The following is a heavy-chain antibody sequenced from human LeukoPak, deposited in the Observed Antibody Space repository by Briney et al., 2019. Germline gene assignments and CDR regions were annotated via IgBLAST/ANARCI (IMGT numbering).Heavy chain of an antibody. CDR3: ARVSPIGVVKSPGYLYYMDV. J-gene: IGHJ6*03. V-gene: IGHV4-4*07. CDR1: GGSISSYY. Sequence: PSETLSLTCTVSGGSISSYYWSWIRQPAGKGLEWIGRIYTSGSTNYNPSLKSRVTMSVDTSKNQFSLKLSSVTAADTAVYYCARVSPIGVVKSPGYLYYMDVWGKGTTVTVSS. D-gene: IGHD3-3*01. CDR2: IYTSGST.